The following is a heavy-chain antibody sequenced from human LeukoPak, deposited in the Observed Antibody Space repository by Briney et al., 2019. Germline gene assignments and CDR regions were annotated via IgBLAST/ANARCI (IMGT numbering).Heavy chain of an antibody. CDR3: TRGFLMVRGVIDY. CDR2: IRSKAYGGTT. D-gene: IGHD3-10*01. J-gene: IGHJ4*02. V-gene: IGHV3-49*04. Sequence: GRSLRLSCTASGFTFGDYAMSWVRQAPGKGLEWVGFIRSKAYGGTTEYAASVKGRFTISSDDSKSIAYLQMNSLKTEDTAVYYCTRGFLMVRGVIDYWGQGTLVTVSS. CDR1: GFTFGDYA.